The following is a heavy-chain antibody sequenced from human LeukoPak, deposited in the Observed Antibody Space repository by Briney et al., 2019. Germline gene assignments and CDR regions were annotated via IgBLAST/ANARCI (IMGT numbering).Heavy chain of an antibody. CDR2: IIPIFGTA. V-gene: IGHV1-69*13. CDR1: GGTFSSYA. CDR3: ARDLPKTGYVGALDI. J-gene: IGHJ3*02. Sequence: PGASVKVSCKASGGTFSSYAISWVRQAPGQGLEWMGGIIPIFGTANYAQKFQGRVTITADESTSTAYMELSSLRSEDTAVYYCARDLPKTGYVGALDIWGQGTMVTVSS. D-gene: IGHD5-12*01.